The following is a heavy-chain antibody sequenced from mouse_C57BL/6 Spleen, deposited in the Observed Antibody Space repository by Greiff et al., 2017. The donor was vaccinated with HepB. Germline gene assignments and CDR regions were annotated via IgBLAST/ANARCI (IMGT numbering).Heavy chain of an antibody. CDR1: GYTFTDYE. J-gene: IGHJ2*01. Sequence: VKLQQSGAELVRPGASVTLSCKASGYTFTDYEMHWVKQTPVHGLEWIGAIDPETGGTAYNQKFKGKAILTADKSSSTAYMELRSLTSEDSAVYYCTRAPNYYGSSWNYFDYWGQGTTLTVSS. CDR3: TRAPNYYGSSWNYFDY. V-gene: IGHV1-15*01. CDR2: IDPETGGT. D-gene: IGHD1-1*01.